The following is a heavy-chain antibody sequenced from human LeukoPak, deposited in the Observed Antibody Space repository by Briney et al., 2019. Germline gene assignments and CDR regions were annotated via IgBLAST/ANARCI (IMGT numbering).Heavy chain of an antibody. D-gene: IGHD3-10*02. CDR1: GFTFGSYE. CDR3: AELGITMIGGV. V-gene: IGHV3-48*03. Sequence: RPGGSLRLSCAASGFTFGSYEMNWVRQAPGKGVEWVSYISSSGSTIYYADSVKGRFTISRDNAKNSLYLQMNSLRAEDTAVYYCAELGITMIGGVWGKGTTVTISS. J-gene: IGHJ6*04. CDR2: ISSSGSTI.